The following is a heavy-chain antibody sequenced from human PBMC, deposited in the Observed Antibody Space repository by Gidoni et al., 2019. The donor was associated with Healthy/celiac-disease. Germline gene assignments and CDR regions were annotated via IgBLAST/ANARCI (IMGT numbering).Heavy chain of an antibody. CDR2: IWYDGSNK. V-gene: IGHV3-33*01. Sequence: QVQLVESGGGVVQPERSLRLSCAAAGFTFSSYGRHWVRQAPGKGLGWVAVIWYDGSNKYYADSVKGRFTISRDNSKNTLYLQMNSLRAEDTAVYYCARAGITMVRGAPGAFDIWGQGTMVTVSS. D-gene: IGHD3-10*01. J-gene: IGHJ3*02. CDR3: ARAGITMVRGAPGAFDI. CDR1: GFTFSSYG.